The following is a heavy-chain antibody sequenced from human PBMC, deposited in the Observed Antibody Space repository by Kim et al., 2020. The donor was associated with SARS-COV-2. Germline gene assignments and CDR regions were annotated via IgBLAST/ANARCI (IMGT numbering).Heavy chain of an antibody. V-gene: IGHV4-31*03. CDR2: ISYSGSP. D-gene: IGHD3-9*01. Sequence: SETLSLTCTVSGGSVSSAGYYWTWIRQHPGKGLEWIGYISYSGSPYYNPSLKSRLTISIDSSKKQFSLKLTSVTAADTAVYFCARERATGYYYYFGYWG. J-gene: IGHJ4*01. CDR1: GGSVSSAGYY. CDR3: ARERATGYYYYFGY.